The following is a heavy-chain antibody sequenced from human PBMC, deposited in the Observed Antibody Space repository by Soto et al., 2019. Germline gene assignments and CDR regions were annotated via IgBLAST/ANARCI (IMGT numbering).Heavy chain of an antibody. Sequence: QVQLQQWGAGLLKPSETLSLTCAVYGGSLSGYYWSWIRQPPGKGLEWIGEINHSGSTNYNPSLKSRVTISVDTSKNQFSLKLSSVTAADTAVYYCARGRRVAVAGTPVDYWGQGTLVTVSS. J-gene: IGHJ4*02. CDR3: ARGRRVAVAGTPVDY. CDR1: GGSLSGYY. D-gene: IGHD6-19*01. CDR2: INHSGST. V-gene: IGHV4-34*01.